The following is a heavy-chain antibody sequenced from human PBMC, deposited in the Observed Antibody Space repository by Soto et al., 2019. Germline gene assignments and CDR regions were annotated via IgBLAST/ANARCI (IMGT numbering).Heavy chain of an antibody. CDR1: GFTFSSYS. Sequence: PGGSLRLSCAASGFTFSSYSMNCVRQAPGKGLEWVSSISSSSSYIYYADSVKGRFTISRDNAKKSLYLQMNSLRAEDRAVYYCARGWQLVRMVEYWGQGTMVTVSS. CDR2: ISSSSSYI. V-gene: IGHV3-21*01. CDR3: ARGWQLVRMVEY. D-gene: IGHD6-6*01. J-gene: IGHJ4*02.